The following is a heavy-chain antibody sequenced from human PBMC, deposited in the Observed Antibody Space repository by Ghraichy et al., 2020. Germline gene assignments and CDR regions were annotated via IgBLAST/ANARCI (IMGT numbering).Heavy chain of an antibody. J-gene: IGHJ6*03. V-gene: IGHV4-59*01. CDR2: IYYSGST. CDR3: SRWAVTNFGYYYYYYMDV. D-gene: IGHD4-17*01. Sequence: SETLSLTCTVSGGSISSYYWSWIRQPPGKGLEWIGYIYYSGSTNYNPSLKSRVTISVDTSKNQFSLKLSSVTAADTAVYYCSRWAVTNFGYYYYYYMDVWGKGTTVTVSS. CDR1: GGSISSYY.